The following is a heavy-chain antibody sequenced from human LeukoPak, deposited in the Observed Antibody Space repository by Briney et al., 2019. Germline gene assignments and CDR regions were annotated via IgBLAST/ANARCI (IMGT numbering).Heavy chain of an antibody. J-gene: IGHJ4*02. CDR3: ARWGMTTTDIDS. CDR2: ISSSSTTI. V-gene: IGHV3-48*01. CDR1: GFTFSSYS. D-gene: IGHD5-24*01. Sequence: GGSLRLSCAASGFTFSSYSMNWVRQAPGKGLEWLSYISSSSTTIYYADSVKGRFTVSRDNAKNSLYLQMNSLRAEDTAVYYCARWGMTTTDIDSWGQGTLVTVSS.